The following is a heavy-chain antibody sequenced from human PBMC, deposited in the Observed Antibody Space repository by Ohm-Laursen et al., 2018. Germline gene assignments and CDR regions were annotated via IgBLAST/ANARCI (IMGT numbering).Heavy chain of an antibody. Sequence: PSQTLSLTCTVSGGSISSGGYYWSWIRQHPGKGLEWIGYIYYSGSTYYNPSLKSRVTISVDTSKNQFSLKLSSVTAADTAVYYCARENPYYYDRYFDLWGRGTLVTVSS. D-gene: IGHD3-22*01. CDR1: GGSISSGGYY. V-gene: IGHV4-31*03. CDR2: IYYSGST. J-gene: IGHJ2*01. CDR3: ARENPYYYDRYFDL.